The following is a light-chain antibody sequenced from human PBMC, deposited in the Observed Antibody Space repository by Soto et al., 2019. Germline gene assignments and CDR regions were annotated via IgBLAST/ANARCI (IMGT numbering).Light chain of an antibody. CDR1: QNVLSD. CDR3: QQYRSWPRT. J-gene: IGKJ1*01. V-gene: IGKV3-15*01. CDR2: GAT. Sequence: EILLTQSPATLSVSPGETATLSCRASQNVLSDLAWYQQKPGQAPRLLVYGATTRATDAPAKFRGRGSGTEFSLTISSLQSEDSATYYCQQYRSWPRTFGQGTKVDSK.